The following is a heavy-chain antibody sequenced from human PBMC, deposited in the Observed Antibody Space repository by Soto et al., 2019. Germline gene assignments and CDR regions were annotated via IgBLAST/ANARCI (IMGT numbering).Heavy chain of an antibody. V-gene: IGHV3-73*02. Sequence: EVQLVESGGGLVQPGGSLKLSCAASGFTFSGSAMHWVRQASGKGLEWVGRIRSKANSYATAYSASVKGRFTISRDDSKNTAYLQMNSLKTDDTAVYYCTSLPDRAVVVVAARDYWGQGPLVTVSS. CDR2: IRSKANSYAT. D-gene: IGHD2-15*01. J-gene: IGHJ4*02. CDR1: GFTFSGSA. CDR3: TSLPDRAVVVVAARDY.